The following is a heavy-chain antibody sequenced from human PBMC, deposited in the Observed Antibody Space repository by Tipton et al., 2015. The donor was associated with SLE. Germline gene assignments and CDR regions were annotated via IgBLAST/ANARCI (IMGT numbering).Heavy chain of an antibody. CDR1: GASISSFY. CDR3: ARDRGFSYGYFDY. D-gene: IGHD5-18*01. J-gene: IGHJ4*02. V-gene: IGHV4-4*07. Sequence: TLSLTCTGSGASISSFYLTWIRQPAGKGLEWIGRVYATGTTNYNPSLKSRVTMSLDTSKNQFSLKLISVAAADTAVYYCARDRGFSYGYFDYWGQGTLVTVSS. CDR2: VYATGTT.